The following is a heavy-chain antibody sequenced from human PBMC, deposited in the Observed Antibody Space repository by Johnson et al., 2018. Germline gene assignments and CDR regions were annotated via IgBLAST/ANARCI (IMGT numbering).Heavy chain of an antibody. V-gene: IGHV1-69*12. J-gene: IGHJ6*02. CDR2: IIPIFGTA. CDR3: ARGGSGVVVPAAVPYYYYGMDV. CDR1: GGTFSSYA. D-gene: IGHD2-2*01. Sequence: QVQLVQSGAEVKKPGSSVKVSCKASGGTFSSYAISWVRQAPGQGLEWMGGIIPIFGTANYAQKFQGRVTITADETTSTAYMELSSLRSEDTAVDYCARGGSGVVVPAAVPYYYYGMDVWGQGTTVTVSS.